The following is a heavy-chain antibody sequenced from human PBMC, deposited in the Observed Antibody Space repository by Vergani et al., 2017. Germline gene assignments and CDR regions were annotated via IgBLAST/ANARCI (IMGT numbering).Heavy chain of an antibody. D-gene: IGHD3-10*01. V-gene: IGHV4-59*01. CDR2: IDYSGST. CDR1: GGFINSYY. CDR3: ARSVYYGSGSPYYMDV. Sequence: QVQLQASGPGLVKPSETLSLTCTVSGGFINSYYWSWLRQPPGKGLPWIGYIDYSGSTNYNPSLNSRVTISVDTSKNQFSLKLSSVTAADTAVYYCARSVYYGSGSPYYMDVWGKGTTVTVSS. J-gene: IGHJ6*03.